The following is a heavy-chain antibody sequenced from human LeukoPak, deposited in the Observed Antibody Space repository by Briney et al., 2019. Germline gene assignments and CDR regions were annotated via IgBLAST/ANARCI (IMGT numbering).Heavy chain of an antibody. CDR3: ARGLVFVVITTARTDDAFDI. CDR1: GYTFTSYG. V-gene: IGHV1-18*01. J-gene: IGHJ3*02. CDR2: ISAYNGNT. Sequence: ASVKVSCKASGYTFTSYGISWVRQAPGQGLEWMGWISAYNGNTNYAQKLQGRVTMTTDTSTSTAYMELRSLRSDDTAVYYCARGLVFVVITTARTDDAFDIWGQGTMVTVSS. D-gene: IGHD3-22*01.